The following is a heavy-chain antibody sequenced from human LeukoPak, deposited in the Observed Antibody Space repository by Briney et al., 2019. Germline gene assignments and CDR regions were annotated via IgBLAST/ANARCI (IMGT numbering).Heavy chain of an antibody. V-gene: IGHV3-21*01. CDR2: ISSSSSYI. CDR3: ARGPYYDIWRTLGGQYWYFDL. J-gene: IGHJ2*01. Sequence: GGSLRLSCAASGFTFSSYSMNWVRQAPGKGLEWVSSISSSSSYIYYADSVKGRFTISRDNAKNSLYLQMNSLRAEDTAVYYCARGPYYDIWRTLGGQYWYFDLWGRGTLVTVSS. CDR1: GFTFSSYS. D-gene: IGHD3-3*01.